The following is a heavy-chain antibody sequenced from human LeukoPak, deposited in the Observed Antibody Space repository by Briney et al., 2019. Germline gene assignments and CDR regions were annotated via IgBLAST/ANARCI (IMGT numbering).Heavy chain of an antibody. CDR2: INPNSGGT. Sequence: ASVKVSCKAFGYTFTSNYMHWVRQAPGQGLEWMGWINPNSGGTNYAQKFQGRVTMTRDTSISTAYMELSRLRSDDTAVYYCARVSRYENAFDIWGQGTMVTVSS. CDR1: GYTFTSNY. D-gene: IGHD2-2*01. V-gene: IGHV1-2*02. CDR3: ARVSRYENAFDI. J-gene: IGHJ3*02.